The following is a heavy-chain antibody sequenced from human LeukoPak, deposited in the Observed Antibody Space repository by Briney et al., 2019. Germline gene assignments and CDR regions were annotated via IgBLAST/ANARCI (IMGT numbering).Heavy chain of an antibody. J-gene: IGHJ3*02. CDR2: IKQDGSEK. CDR3: VRAWQWAFDI. CDR1: GFTFSTSW. D-gene: IGHD2-8*01. V-gene: IGHV3-7*04. Sequence: GGSLRLSCAASGFTFSTSWMSWVRQTPGTGLEWVASIKQDGSEKYYVDSVRGRFTISRDNAKNSLSLQMNSLRAEDTAVYYCVRAWQWAFDIWGQGTMVTVSS.